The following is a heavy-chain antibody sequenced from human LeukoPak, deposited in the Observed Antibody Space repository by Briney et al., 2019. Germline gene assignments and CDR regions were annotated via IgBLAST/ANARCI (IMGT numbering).Heavy chain of an antibody. V-gene: IGHV1-46*03. D-gene: IGHD2-2*01. J-gene: IGHJ6*03. Sequence: GASVKVSCKASGYTLTSYYMHWVRQAPGQGLEWMGIINPSGGSTSYAQKFQGRVTMTRDTSTSTVYMELSSLRSEDTAVYYCARNDIVVVPAATTRYYYYMDVWGKGTTVTVSS. CDR2: INPSGGST. CDR3: ARNDIVVVPAATTRYYYYMDV. CDR1: GYTLTSYY.